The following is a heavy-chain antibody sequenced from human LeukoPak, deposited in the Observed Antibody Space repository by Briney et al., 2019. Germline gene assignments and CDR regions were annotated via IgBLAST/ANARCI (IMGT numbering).Heavy chain of an antibody. CDR2: LGGSETST. J-gene: IGHJ3*02. CDR1: GFTVSSNY. CDR3: AKDWGGSYHGNAFDI. Sequence: GGSLRLSCAASGFTVSSNYMSWVRQAPGKGLEWVSVLGGSETSTSYADSVKGRFTISRDNSKNTLYLQMNSLRAEDAAVYYCAKDWGGSYHGNAFDIWGQGTMVTVSS. D-gene: IGHD1-26*01. V-gene: IGHV3-53*01.